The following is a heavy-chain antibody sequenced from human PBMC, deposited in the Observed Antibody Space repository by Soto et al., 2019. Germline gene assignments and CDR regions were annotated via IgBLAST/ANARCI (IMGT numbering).Heavy chain of an antibody. J-gene: IGHJ4*02. CDR3: ARDSSSSGWYFDY. Sequence: QIQLQQSGPGLVKPSQTLSLTCAISGDSVSSNSAAWNWIRQSPSRGLEWLGRTYYRSKWYNDYAVSVKSRVTINADTSKNQVSLHLNSVTPEDTAVYCCARDSSSSGWYFDYWGQGTLVTVSS. D-gene: IGHD6-19*01. V-gene: IGHV6-1*01. CDR2: TYYRSKWYN. CDR1: GDSVSSNSAA.